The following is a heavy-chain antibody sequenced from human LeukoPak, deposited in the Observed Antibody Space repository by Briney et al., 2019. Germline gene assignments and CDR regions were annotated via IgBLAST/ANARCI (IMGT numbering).Heavy chain of an antibody. CDR1: GGTFSSYA. V-gene: IGHV1-69*01. CDR3: ARDNDSSGLFDY. Sequence: SVKVSCKASGGTFSSYAISRVRQAPGQGLEWMGGIIPIFGTANYAQKFQGRVTITADESTSTAYMELSSLRSEDTAVYYCARDNDSSGLFDYWGQGTLVTVSS. CDR2: IIPIFGTA. J-gene: IGHJ4*02. D-gene: IGHD3-22*01.